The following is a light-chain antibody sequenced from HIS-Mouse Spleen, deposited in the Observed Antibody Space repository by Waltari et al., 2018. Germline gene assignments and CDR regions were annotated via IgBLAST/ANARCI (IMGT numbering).Light chain of an antibody. J-gene: IGLJ3*02. CDR1: SSDVGGQTY. Sequence: QSALTQPPSASGSPGQSVTISCTATSSDVGGQTYVPRYQQHPGKAPKLMIYEVSKRPSGVPDRFSGSKSGNTASLTVSGLQAEDEADYYCSSYAGSNNWVFGGGTKLTVL. CDR2: EVS. V-gene: IGLV2-8*01. CDR3: SSYAGSNNWV.